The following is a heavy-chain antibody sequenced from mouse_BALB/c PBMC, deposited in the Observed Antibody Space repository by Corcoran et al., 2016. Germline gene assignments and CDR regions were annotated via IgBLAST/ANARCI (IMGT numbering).Heavy chain of an antibody. Sequence: EVQLQQSGAELVKPGASVKLSCTASGFNIKDTYMHWVKQRPEQGLEWIGRIDPANGNTKYDPKFQGKATITADTSSNTAYLQLSSLTSEDTAVYYWATGIAYWGQGTLVTVSA. CDR3: ATGIAY. CDR1: GFNIKDTY. J-gene: IGHJ3*01. V-gene: IGHV14-3*02. D-gene: IGHD4-1*01. CDR2: IDPANGNT.